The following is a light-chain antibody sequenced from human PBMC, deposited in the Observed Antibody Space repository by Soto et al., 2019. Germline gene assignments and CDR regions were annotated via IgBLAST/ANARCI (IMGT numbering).Light chain of an antibody. CDR2: AAS. V-gene: IGKV1-27*01. CDR3: QNYNRAPFT. Sequence: DIQMTQSPSSLSASVGDRVTITCRASQDISNYLAWYQQKPGKVPKLLIYAASTFQSGVPSRFSGSGSWTDFTLTISSLQPEDVATYFCQNYNRAPFTFGPGTKVDIK. J-gene: IGKJ3*01. CDR1: QDISNY.